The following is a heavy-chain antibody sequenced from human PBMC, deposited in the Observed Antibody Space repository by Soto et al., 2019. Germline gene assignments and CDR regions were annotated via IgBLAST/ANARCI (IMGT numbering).Heavy chain of an antibody. V-gene: IGHV1-69*06. CDR1: GGTFSSYA. J-gene: IGHJ3*02. D-gene: IGHD4-17*01. Sequence: SVKVSCKASGGTFSSYAISWVRQAPGQGLEWMGGIIPIFGTANYAQKFQGRVTITADKSTSTAYMELSSLRSEDTAVYYCASPATVTGGAFDIWGQGTMVTVSS. CDR3: ASPATVTGGAFDI. CDR2: IIPIFGTA.